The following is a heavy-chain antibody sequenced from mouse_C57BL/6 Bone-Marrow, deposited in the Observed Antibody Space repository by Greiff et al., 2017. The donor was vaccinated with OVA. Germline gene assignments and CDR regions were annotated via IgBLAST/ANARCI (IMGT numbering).Heavy chain of an antibody. CDR2: INPNNGGT. Sequence: EVQLQQSGPELVKPGASVKISCKASGYTFTDYYMNWVKQSHGKSLEWIGDINPNNGGTSYNQKFKGKATLTVDKSSSTAYMELRSLTSEDSAVYYCARWRLLRPFAYWGQGTLVTVSA. D-gene: IGHD1-2*01. CDR3: ARWRLLRPFAY. CDR1: GYTFTDYY. V-gene: IGHV1-26*01. J-gene: IGHJ3*01.